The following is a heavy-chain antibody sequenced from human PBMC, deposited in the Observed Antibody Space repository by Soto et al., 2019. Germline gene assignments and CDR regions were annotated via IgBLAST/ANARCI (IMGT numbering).Heavy chain of an antibody. CDR2: ISYNGNKK. D-gene: IGHD3-22*01. CDR1: GFAFSTSV. Sequence: QVQLVESGGGMVQPGGSLRLSCAASGFAFSTSVIHWVRQAPGKGLEWMAHISYNGNKKHYADSVKGRFTVSRDISESTLYLQMSSLRAEDTAVYYCAREQFEDGRGHYDHWGQGTLVSVSS. V-gene: IGHV3-30*03. CDR3: AREQFEDGRGHYDH. J-gene: IGHJ4*02.